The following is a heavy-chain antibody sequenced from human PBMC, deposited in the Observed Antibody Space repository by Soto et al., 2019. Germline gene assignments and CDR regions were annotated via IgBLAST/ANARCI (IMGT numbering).Heavy chain of an antibody. CDR3: ARAPGDLMYYFDF. D-gene: IGHD7-27*01. J-gene: IGHJ4*02. Sequence: KTSETLSLTCAVSGYSITSGYYWGWIRQPPGKGLEWIGSIYHSGSTYNDPSLKSRVTISVDTSKNVFSLKLRSVTAADTAVYYCARAPGDLMYYFDFWGQGTLVTVSS. CDR2: IYHSGST. CDR1: GYSITSGYY. V-gene: IGHV4-38-2*01.